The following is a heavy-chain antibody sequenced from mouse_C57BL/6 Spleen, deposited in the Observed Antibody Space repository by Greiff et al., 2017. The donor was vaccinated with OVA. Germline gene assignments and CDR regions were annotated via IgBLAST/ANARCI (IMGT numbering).Heavy chain of an antibody. J-gene: IGHJ4*01. Sequence: QVTLKVSGAELVKPGASVKLSCKASGYTFTEYTIHWVKQRSGQGLEWIGWFYPGSGSIKYNEKFKDKATLTADKSSSTVYMELSRLTSEDSAVYFCARHETHGSSYDAMDYWGQGTSVTVSS. CDR3: ARHETHGSSYDAMDY. D-gene: IGHD1-1*01. CDR1: GYTFTEYT. CDR2: FYPGSGSI. V-gene: IGHV1-62-2*01.